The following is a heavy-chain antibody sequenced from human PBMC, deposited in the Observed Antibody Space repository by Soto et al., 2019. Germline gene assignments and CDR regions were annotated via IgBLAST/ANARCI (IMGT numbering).Heavy chain of an antibody. CDR1: GFTFSSYG. J-gene: IGHJ4*02. V-gene: IGHV3-33*01. Sequence: QVQLVESGGGVVQPGRSLRLSCAASGFTFSSYGMHWVRQAPGKGLEWVAVIWYDGSTKYYADSVKGRFIISRDNSKXXXXXXXXXXXXXXXXXXXXXRLGGNSGYDVFYWGQGTLVTVSS. CDR3: XRLGGNSGYDVFY. D-gene: IGHD5-12*01. CDR2: IWYDGSTK.